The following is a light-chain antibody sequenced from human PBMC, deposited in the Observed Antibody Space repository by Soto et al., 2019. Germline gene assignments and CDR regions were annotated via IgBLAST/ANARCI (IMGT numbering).Light chain of an antibody. CDR2: DAS. CDR1: QSVSSN. Sequence: IVITQSPTTLSLSPVEIATLSCRASQSVSSNLAWYQQKPGQAPRLLIYDASNRATGIPARFSGSGSGTDFTLTISSLEPEDFAVYYCQQRSNWPITFGQGTRLEIK. J-gene: IGKJ5*01. V-gene: IGKV3-11*01. CDR3: QQRSNWPIT.